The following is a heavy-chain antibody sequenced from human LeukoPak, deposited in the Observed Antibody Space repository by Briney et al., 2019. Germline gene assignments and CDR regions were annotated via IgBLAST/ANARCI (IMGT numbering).Heavy chain of an antibody. D-gene: IGHD3-22*01. CDR2: IRYDGSNK. Sequence: GGSLRLSCAASGFSFSRDSMNWVRQAPGKGLEWVAFIRYDGSNKYYADSVKGRFTISRDNSKNTLYLQMNSLRAEDTAVYYCAKQVGNYYDSSGYFDYWGQGTLVTVSS. CDR1: GFSFSRDS. J-gene: IGHJ4*02. V-gene: IGHV3-30*02. CDR3: AKQVGNYYDSSGYFDY.